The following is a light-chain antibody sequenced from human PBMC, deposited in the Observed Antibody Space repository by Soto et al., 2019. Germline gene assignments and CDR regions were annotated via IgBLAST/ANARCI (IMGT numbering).Light chain of an antibody. CDR2: GAS. CDR1: QSISSSY. Sequence: EIVLTQSPGTLSLFPGERATLSCRASQSISSSYLAWYQQKPGQAPRLLIYGASSRATGIPDRFSGAGSATDFPLTISRLEPEDFAVYYWHQYGGAPAWTFGQGTKVEIK. CDR3: HQYGGAPAWT. J-gene: IGKJ1*01. V-gene: IGKV3-20*01.